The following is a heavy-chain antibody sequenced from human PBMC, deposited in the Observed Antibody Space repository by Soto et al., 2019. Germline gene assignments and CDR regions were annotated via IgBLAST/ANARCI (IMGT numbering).Heavy chain of an antibody. J-gene: IGHJ4*02. D-gene: IGHD2-2*03. V-gene: IGHV4-59*02. CDR2: IHYNGNT. CDR3: AREGNLGRWIQPLDS. CDR1: GDSVRSYS. Sequence: SESLSLTCTVSGDSVRSYSLSGIRQPPGKGLEWIGNIHYNGNTKYSPSLKSRVTMSVDTSKNHFSLKLISVTTADTAVYFCAREGNLGRWIQPLDSWGQGTLVTVSS.